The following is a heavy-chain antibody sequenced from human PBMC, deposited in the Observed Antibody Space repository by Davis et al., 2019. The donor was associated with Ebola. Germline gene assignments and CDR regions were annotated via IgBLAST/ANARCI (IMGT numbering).Heavy chain of an antibody. D-gene: IGHD1-26*01. J-gene: IGHJ6*02. V-gene: IGHV1-46*01. CDR2: INTSGCST. CDR1: GYTFTSYY. CDR3: ARARAASGSYLDYYYGMDV. Sequence: ASVKVSCKASGYTFTSYYVHWVRHAPGQGLEWMGIINTSGCSTSYAQKFQGRVTMTRDTSTSTVYMELSSLRSEDTAVNYCARARAASGSYLDYYYGMDVWGQGTTVTVSS.